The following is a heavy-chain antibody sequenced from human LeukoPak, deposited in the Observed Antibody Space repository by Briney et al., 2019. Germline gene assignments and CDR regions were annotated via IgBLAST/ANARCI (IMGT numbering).Heavy chain of an antibody. CDR3: ARGGPFWSGYYTEYSYYMDV. D-gene: IGHD3-3*01. V-gene: IGHV3-21*04. Sequence: NAGGSLRLSCATSGFSFSTYNMNWVRQAPGKGLEWVSSVSSSSSYIYYSDSVKGRFTISKDNAKKSLYLQMNSLRAEDTAFYYCARGGPFWSGYYTEYSYYMDVWGKGTTVTVSS. CDR1: GFSFSTYN. J-gene: IGHJ6*03. CDR2: VSSSSSYI.